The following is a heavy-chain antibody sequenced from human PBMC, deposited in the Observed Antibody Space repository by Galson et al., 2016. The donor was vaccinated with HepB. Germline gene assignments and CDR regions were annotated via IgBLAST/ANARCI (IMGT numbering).Heavy chain of an antibody. J-gene: IGHJ4*02. V-gene: IGHV3-23*01. CDR2: ISGSGDST. D-gene: IGHD3-10*01. CDR3: ARGRYGFNDGQIEY. Sequence: SLRLSCAASGVTFSSYAMSWVRQAPGKGLEWVSAISGSGDSTYYADSVKGRFTISRDNSKNTLFLQMNSLRAEDTALYYGARGRYGFNDGQIEYWGQGTLVVVSS. CDR1: GVTFSSYA.